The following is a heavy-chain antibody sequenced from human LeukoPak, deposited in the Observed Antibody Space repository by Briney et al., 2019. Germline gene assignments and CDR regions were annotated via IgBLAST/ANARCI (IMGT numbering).Heavy chain of an antibody. J-gene: IGHJ5*02. Sequence: SVKVSCKASGGTFSSYAISWVRQAPGQGLEWMGGIIPIFGTANYAQKFQGRVTITADESTSTAYMELSSLRSEDPAVCYCARDPTSGGTSSWFDPWGQGTLVTVSS. V-gene: IGHV1-69*13. CDR2: IIPIFGTA. CDR1: GGTFSSYA. D-gene: IGHD2-15*01. CDR3: ARDPTSGGTSSWFDP.